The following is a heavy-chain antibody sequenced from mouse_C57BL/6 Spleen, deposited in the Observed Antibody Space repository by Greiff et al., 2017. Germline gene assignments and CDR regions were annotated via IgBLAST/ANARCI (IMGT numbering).Heavy chain of an antibody. CDR2: IWTGGGT. Sequence: VKLMESGPGLVAPSQSLSITCTVSGFSLTSYAISWVRQPPGKGLEWLGVIWTGGGTNYNSALKSRLSISKDNSKSQVFLKMNSLQTDDTARYYCARNRGYGSSDYAMDYWGQGTSVTVSS. CDR3: ARNRGYGSSDYAMDY. V-gene: IGHV2-9-1*01. CDR1: GFSLTSYA. D-gene: IGHD1-1*01. J-gene: IGHJ4*01.